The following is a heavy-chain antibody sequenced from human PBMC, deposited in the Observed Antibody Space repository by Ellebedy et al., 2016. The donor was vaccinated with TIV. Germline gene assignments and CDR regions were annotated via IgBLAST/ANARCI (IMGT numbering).Heavy chain of an antibody. CDR3: ASKSDSDFYYGMDV. V-gene: IGHV4-39*01. D-gene: IGHD3-22*01. J-gene: IGHJ6*02. CDR1: GDSTSRSTYY. Sequence: PSETLSLTCTVSGDSTSRSTYYWGWIRQPPGKGLEWIGSIHYSGSTYYSPSLRSRVTMSLDASRKQFSLKVSSVTAADTAVYYCASKSDSDFYYGMDVWGQGTTVTVSS. CDR2: IHYSGST.